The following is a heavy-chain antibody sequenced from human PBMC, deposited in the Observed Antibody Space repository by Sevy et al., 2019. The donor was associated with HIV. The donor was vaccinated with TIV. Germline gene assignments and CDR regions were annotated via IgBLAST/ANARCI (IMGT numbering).Heavy chain of an antibody. CDR1: GFTFSSYA. V-gene: IGHV3-23*01. D-gene: IGHD3-10*01. Sequence: GGSLRLSCAASGFTFSSYAMSWVRQAPGKGLEWVSAISGSGGSTYYADSLKGRFTISRDNSKSTLYLQMNSLRAEDTAVYYCAKDPHTMVRGVYDYWGQGTLVTVSS. CDR2: ISGSGGST. J-gene: IGHJ4*02. CDR3: AKDPHTMVRGVYDY.